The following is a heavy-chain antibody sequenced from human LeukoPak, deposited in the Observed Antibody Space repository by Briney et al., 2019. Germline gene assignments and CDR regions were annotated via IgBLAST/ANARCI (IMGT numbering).Heavy chain of an antibody. CDR1: GYTLTDNH. J-gene: IGHJ3*01. Sequence: ASVKVSCKASGYTLTDNHLYWVRQAPGQGLEWMGWIDPNSGGTNFAQNFQGRLTMTRETSINTAYMELSRLTSDDTAVYYCARELGVNAFDVWGQGTMVTVSS. V-gene: IGHV1-2*02. CDR3: ARELGVNAFDV. D-gene: IGHD7-27*01. CDR2: IDPNSGGT.